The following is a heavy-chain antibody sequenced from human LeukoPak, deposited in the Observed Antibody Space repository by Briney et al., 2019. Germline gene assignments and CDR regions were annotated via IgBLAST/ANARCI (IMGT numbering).Heavy chain of an antibody. D-gene: IGHD3-22*01. Sequence: GESLQISCKGSGYSFTSYWIGWVRQMPGKGLEWMGIIYPGDSDTRYSPSFQGQVTISADKSISTAYLQWSSLKASDTAMYYCAGYYDSGGYYPTGAFDIWGQGTMVTVSS. J-gene: IGHJ3*02. CDR3: AGYYDSGGYYPTGAFDI. CDR1: GYSFTSYW. V-gene: IGHV5-51*01. CDR2: IYPGDSDT.